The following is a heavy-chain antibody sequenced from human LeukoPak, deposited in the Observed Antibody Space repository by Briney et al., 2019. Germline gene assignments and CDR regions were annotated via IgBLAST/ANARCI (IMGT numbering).Heavy chain of an antibody. CDR3: ARGFTMVRGAKGY. D-gene: IGHD3-10*01. V-gene: IGHV1-8*01. CDR1: GYTFTSYD. J-gene: IGHJ4*02. CDR2: MNPNSGNT. Sequence: EASVKVSCKASGYTFTSYDINWVRQATGQGLEWMGWMNPNSGNTGYAQKFQGRVTMTRNTSISTAYMELSSLRSEDTAVYYRARGFTMVRGAKGYWGQGTLVTVSS.